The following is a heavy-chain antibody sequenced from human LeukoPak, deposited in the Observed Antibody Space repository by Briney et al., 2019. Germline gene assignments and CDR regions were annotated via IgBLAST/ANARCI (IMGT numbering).Heavy chain of an antibody. Sequence: PSETLSLTCTVSGGSISSGSYYWSWIRQPAGKGLEWIGRIYTSGSTNYNPSLKSRVTISVDTSKNQFSLKLSSVTAADTAVYYCAREGNYYPLYAFDIWGQGTMVTVSS. J-gene: IGHJ3*02. CDR2: IYTSGST. V-gene: IGHV4-61*02. D-gene: IGHD3-10*01. CDR1: GGSISSGSYY. CDR3: AREGNYYPLYAFDI.